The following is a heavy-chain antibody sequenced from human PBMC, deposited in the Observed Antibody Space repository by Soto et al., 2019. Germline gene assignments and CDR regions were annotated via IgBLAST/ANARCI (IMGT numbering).Heavy chain of an antibody. J-gene: IGHJ5*01. CDR1: GYTVSSND. D-gene: IGHD1-26*01. V-gene: IGHV3-66*01. Sequence: GGSLRLSCAASGYTVSSNDMSWVRQAPGKGLEWVSVIYSGGSTYYADSVRGRFTISRDNSKNTVYLQMNSLRAEDTAVYYCARGGASWEVLASWGQGTLVTSPQ. CDR2: IYSGGST. CDR3: ARGGASWEVLAS.